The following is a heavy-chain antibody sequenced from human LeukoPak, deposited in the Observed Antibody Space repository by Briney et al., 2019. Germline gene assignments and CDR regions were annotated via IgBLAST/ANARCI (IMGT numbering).Heavy chain of an antibody. CDR3: ARGLNRGYCSGGSCYNWFDP. CDR1: GGSFSGYY. Sequence: SETLSLTCAVYGGSFSGYYWSWIRQPPGKGLECIGEINHSGSTNYNPSLKSRVTISVDTSKNQFSLKLSSVTAADTAVYYCARGLNRGYCSGGSCYNWFDPWGQGTLVTVSS. V-gene: IGHV4-34*01. J-gene: IGHJ5*02. D-gene: IGHD2-15*01. CDR2: INHSGST.